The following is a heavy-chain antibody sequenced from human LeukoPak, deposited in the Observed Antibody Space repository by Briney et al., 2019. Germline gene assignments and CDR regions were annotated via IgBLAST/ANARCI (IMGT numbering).Heavy chain of an antibody. CDR3: AKDRCSRTSCRNLFDP. CDR2: IQFDGSET. Sequence: PGGSLRLSCAACGFTFSNYGMHWVRQAPGKGLEWVAFIQFDGSETYYADSVKGRFAISRDNSKNTLYLQMNTLTVEDTAVYYCAKDRCSRTSCRNLFDPWGQGILVTVSS. J-gene: IGHJ5*02. V-gene: IGHV3-30*02. D-gene: IGHD2-2*01. CDR1: GFTFSNYG.